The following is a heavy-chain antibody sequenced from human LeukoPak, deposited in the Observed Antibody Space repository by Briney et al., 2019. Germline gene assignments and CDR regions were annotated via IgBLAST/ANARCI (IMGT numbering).Heavy chain of an antibody. J-gene: IGHJ4*02. D-gene: IGHD3-10*01. CDR3: AGVEFRGWMVRGVTPFDY. V-gene: IGHV1-69*04. CDR2: IIPILGIA. CDR1: VGTFSSYA. Sequence: SVKVSCKASVGTFSSYAISWVRQAPGQGLEWMGRIIPILGIANYAQKFQGRVTITADKSTSTAYMELSSLRSEDTAVYYCAGVEFRGWMVRGVTPFDYWGQGTLVTVSS.